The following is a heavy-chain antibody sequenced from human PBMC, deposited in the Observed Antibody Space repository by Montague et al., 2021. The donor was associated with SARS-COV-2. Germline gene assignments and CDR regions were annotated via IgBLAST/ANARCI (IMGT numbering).Heavy chain of an antibody. CDR1: GFTFSSYA. D-gene: IGHD6-13*01. J-gene: IGHJ3*02. V-gene: IGHV3-30-3*01. CDR3: AREQPLYDAFDI. CDR2: ISYDGSNK. Sequence: SLRLSCPASGFTFSSYAMHWVRQAPGKGLEWVAVISYDGSNKYYADSVKGRFTISRDNSKNTLYLQMNSLRAEDTAVYYCAREQPLYDAFDIWGQGTMVTVSS.